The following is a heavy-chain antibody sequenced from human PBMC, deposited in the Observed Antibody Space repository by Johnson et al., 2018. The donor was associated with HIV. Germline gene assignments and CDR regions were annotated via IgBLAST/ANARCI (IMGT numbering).Heavy chain of an antibody. V-gene: IGHV3-7*01. CDR1: GFTFRSYA. Sequence: VQLVESGGGVVQPGGSLRRSCAASGFTFRSYAMHWVRQAPGKGLEWVANIKQDASEKYSVDSVKGRFTISRDNAKNSLYLQMNSLRAEDTAVYYCAKERGIVVVRDAFDIWGQGTMVTVSS. J-gene: IGHJ3*02. CDR3: AKERGIVVVRDAFDI. D-gene: IGHD3-22*01. CDR2: IKQDASEK.